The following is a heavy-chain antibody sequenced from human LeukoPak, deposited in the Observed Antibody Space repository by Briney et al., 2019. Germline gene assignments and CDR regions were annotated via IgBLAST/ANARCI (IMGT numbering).Heavy chain of an antibody. CDR2: ISGSGGST. J-gene: IGHJ4*02. CDR1: GFTFSSYA. D-gene: IGHD2-2*01. CDR3: AKIRTGYQHTFDY. Sequence: GGSLRLSCAASGFTFSSYAMSWVRQAPGKGLEWVSAISGSGGSTYYADSVKGRFTISRDNSKNTLYLQMNSLGAEDTAVYYCAKIRTGYQHTFDYWGQGTLVTVSS. V-gene: IGHV3-23*01.